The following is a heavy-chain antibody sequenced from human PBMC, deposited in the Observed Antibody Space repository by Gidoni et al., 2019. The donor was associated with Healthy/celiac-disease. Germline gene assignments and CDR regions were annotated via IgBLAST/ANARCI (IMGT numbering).Heavy chain of an antibody. CDR2: IYPGDSDT. D-gene: IGHD5-18*01. J-gene: IGHJ3*02. V-gene: IGHV5-51*01. CDR3: ARHVVGSKQLWPFEVSDI. Sequence: EVQLVQSGAEVKKPGESLKISCKGSGYSFTSYWIGWVRQMPGKGLEWMGIIYPGDSDTRYSPSFQGQVTISADKSISTAYLQWSSLKASDTAMYYCARHVVGSKQLWPFEVSDIWGQGTMVTVSS. CDR1: GYSFTSYW.